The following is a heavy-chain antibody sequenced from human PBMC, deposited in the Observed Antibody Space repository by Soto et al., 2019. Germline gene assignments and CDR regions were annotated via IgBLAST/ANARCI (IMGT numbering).Heavy chain of an antibody. J-gene: IGHJ4*02. CDR3: ANVLIGYCGGCTCYVFQS. CDR2: LSHDGSKK. CDR1: GFIFNSYD. V-gene: IGHV3-30*18. Sequence: QVQLIESGGGVVQPGRSLRLSCAASGFIFNSYDMHWVRQAPGKGLEWVAFLSHDGSKKFYADSLKGRITISRDNFNNTLYLQVHSLIPEDTAVYYCANVLIGYCGGCTCYVFQSWGQGTLVTVSS. D-gene: IGHD2-15*01.